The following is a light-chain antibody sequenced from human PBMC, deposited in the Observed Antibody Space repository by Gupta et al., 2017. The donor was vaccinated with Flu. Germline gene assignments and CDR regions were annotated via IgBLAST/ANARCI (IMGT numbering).Light chain of an antibody. Sequence: QPVLTQAPSASGTPGQRVTISCSGSSSNIGSNAVHWYQHFPGTAPKLLIYGNGQRPSGVPDRFSGSKSGTSASLAISGLQSDDEADYYCAAWDDGLKGVVFGGGTKLTV. V-gene: IGLV1-44*01. CDR2: GNG. J-gene: IGLJ2*01. CDR3: AAWDDGLKGVV. CDR1: SSNIGSNA.